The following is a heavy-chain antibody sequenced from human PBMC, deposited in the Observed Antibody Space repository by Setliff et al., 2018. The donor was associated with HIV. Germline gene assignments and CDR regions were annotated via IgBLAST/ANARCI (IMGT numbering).Heavy chain of an antibody. D-gene: IGHD3-22*01. CDR3: ATRAYDSSGYLRSRVSGAAFDI. CDR1: GYTLTELS. CDR2: FDPEYDKT. J-gene: IGHJ3*02. Sequence: ASVKVSCKVSGYTLTELSIHWVRQAPGKGLEWMGGFDPEYDKTFYAQKFQGRVTMSEDTSTDTAYMELTSLRSEGTAVYYCATRAYDSSGYLRSRVSGAAFDIWGQGTMVTVSS. V-gene: IGHV1-24*01.